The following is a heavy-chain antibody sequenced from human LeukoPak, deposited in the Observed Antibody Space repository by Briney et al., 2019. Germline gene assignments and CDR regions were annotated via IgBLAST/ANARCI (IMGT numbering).Heavy chain of an antibody. J-gene: IGHJ4*02. CDR2: ISYDGSNK. CDR3: ARDKSSGTYYSYYFDY. Sequence: GGSLRLSCAASGLTFSSYAMHWVRQAPGKGLEWVAVISYDGSNKYYADSVKGRFTISRDNSKNTLYLQMNSLRTEDTAVYYCARDKSSGTYYSYYFDYWGQGTLVTVSS. CDR1: GLTFSSYA. D-gene: IGHD3-10*01. V-gene: IGHV3-30-3*01.